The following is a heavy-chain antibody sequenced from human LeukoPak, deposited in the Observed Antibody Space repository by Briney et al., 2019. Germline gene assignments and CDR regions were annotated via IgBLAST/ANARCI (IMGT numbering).Heavy chain of an antibody. J-gene: IGHJ4*02. Sequence: TPSETLSLTCTVSGGSISSSSYYWGWIRQPPGKGLEWIGSIYYSGSTYYNPSLKSRVTISVDTSKNQFSLKLSSVTAADTAVYYCARDWNYGGSVGYWGQGTLVTVPS. V-gene: IGHV4-39*07. D-gene: IGHD1-7*01. CDR3: ARDWNYGGSVGY. CDR1: GGSISSSSYY. CDR2: IYYSGST.